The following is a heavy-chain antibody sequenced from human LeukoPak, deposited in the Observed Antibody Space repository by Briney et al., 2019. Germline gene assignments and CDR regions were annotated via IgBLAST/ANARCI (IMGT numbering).Heavy chain of an antibody. CDR2: IIPIFGTA. CDR3: ASPSYWGRLYYMDV. D-gene: IGHD3-16*01. CDR1: GGTFSSYV. Sequence: GASVKDSCKASGGTFSSYVISCVRQAPGQGLECMGGIIPIFGTAHYAQKLRGRVTITTDESTRTAYMELSRLRSENTPVYYCASPSYWGRLYYMDVWGKGTTVTVSS. V-gene: IGHV1-69*05. J-gene: IGHJ6*03.